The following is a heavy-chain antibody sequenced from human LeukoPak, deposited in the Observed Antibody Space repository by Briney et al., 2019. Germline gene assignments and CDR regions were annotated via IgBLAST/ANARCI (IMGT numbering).Heavy chain of an antibody. CDR2: IWYDGSNK. V-gene: IGHV3-33*01. J-gene: IGHJ6*02. CDR3: SREYFDWSRNYYYGMDV. Sequence: GRSLRLSCAASGFTFNNYGMHWVRQAPGKGLEWMALIWYDGSNKYYADSVKGRFTLSRDNSKNTLYLQMNSLRAEDTAVYYCSREYFDWSRNYYYGMDVWGQGTTVTVSS. D-gene: IGHD3-9*01. CDR1: GFTFNNYG.